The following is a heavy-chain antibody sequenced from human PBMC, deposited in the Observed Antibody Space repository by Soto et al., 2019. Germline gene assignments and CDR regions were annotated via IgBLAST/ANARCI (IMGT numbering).Heavy chain of an antibody. CDR3: ARMEVGATLHYYGMDV. D-gene: IGHD1-26*01. CDR1: GFTFSSYA. V-gene: IGHV3-30-3*01. CDR2: ISYDGSNK. J-gene: IGHJ6*02. Sequence: GGSLRLSCAASGFTFSSYAMHWVRQAPGKGLEWVAVISYDGSNKYYADSVKGRFTISRDNSKNTLYLQMNSLRAEDTAVYYCARMEVGATLHYYGMDVWGQGTTVTVSS.